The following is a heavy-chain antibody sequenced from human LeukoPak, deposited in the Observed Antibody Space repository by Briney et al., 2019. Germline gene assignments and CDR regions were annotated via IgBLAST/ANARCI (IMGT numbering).Heavy chain of an antibody. V-gene: IGHV3-23*01. D-gene: IGHD3-3*01. CDR1: GFTFSSYA. Sequence: GGSLRLSCAASGFTFSSYAMSWVRQAPGKGLEWVSAISGSGGSTYYADSVKGRFTISRDNSKNTLYLQMNGLRAEDTAVYYCAKVDPVWSGYYTVDYWGQGTLVTVSS. J-gene: IGHJ4*02. CDR2: ISGSGGST. CDR3: AKVDPVWSGYYTVDY.